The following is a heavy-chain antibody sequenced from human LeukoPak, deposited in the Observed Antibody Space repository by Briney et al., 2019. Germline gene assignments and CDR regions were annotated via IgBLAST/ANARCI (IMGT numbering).Heavy chain of an antibody. CDR2: ISSSSSYI. CDR3: ARDPQLGDAFDI. D-gene: IGHD1-1*01. Sequence: GGSLRLSCAASGFTFSSYSMNWVRQAPVKGLEWVSSISSSSSYIYYADSVKGRFTISRDNAKNSLYLQMNSLRAEDTAVYYCARDPQLGDAFDIWGQGTMVTVSS. CDR1: GFTFSSYS. V-gene: IGHV3-21*01. J-gene: IGHJ3*02.